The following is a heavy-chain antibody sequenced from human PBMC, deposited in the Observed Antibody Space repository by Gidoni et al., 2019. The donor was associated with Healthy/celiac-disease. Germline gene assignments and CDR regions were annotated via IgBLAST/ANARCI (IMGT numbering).Heavy chain of an antibody. D-gene: IGHD6-6*01. CDR3: ARVPAGYSSSWKGWYFDL. CDR1: GFPFDDYG. V-gene: IGHV3-20*04. CDR2: IKLNGGST. Sequence: EVQLVESGGGVVRPGGSLRLSCAASGFPFDDYGMSWVRQAPGKGLEWVSGIKLNGGSTGYADSVKGRFTISRDNAKNSLYLQMISLRAEDTALYYCARVPAGYSSSWKGWYFDLWGRGTLVTVSS. J-gene: IGHJ2*01.